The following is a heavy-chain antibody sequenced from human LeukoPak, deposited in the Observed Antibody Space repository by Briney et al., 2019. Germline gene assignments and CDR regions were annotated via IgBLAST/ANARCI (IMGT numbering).Heavy chain of an antibody. D-gene: IGHD3-3*02. J-gene: IGHJ2*01. CDR2: LYSGSDT. CDR3: ARVGDHFHWYLDL. V-gene: IGHV3-53*01. Sequence: GGSLTLSCAASGFTISTNYMNWVRQAPGKGLEWVSLLYSGSDTYYADSVEGRFIISRDSSKNTLSLQMNDLRVEDTAVYYCARVGDHFHWYLDLWGRGTLVTVSS. CDR1: GFTISTNY.